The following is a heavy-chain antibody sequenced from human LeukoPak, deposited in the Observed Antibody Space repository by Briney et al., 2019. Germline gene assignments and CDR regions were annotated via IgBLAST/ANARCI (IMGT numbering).Heavy chain of an antibody. CDR1: GGSISSYC. V-gene: IGHV4-59*01. J-gene: IGHJ3*02. CDR2: IYYSGST. D-gene: IGHD3-22*01. Sequence: SETLSLTCTVSGGSISSYCWSWIRQPPGKGLEWIGYIYYSGSTNYNPSLKSRVTISVDTSKNQFSLKLSSVTAADTAVYYCARTTMIVVASAFDIWGQGTIVTVSS. CDR3: ARTTMIVVASAFDI.